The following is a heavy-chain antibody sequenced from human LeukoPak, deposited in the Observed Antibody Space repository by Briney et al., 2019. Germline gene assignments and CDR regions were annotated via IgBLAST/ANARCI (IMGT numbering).Heavy chain of an antibody. CDR1: GFTFSGSA. D-gene: IGHD2-2*01. Sequence: GGSLRLSCAASGFTFSGSAIHWVRQASGKGLEWVGRIRSRANSCVTVYAAAVTDRFIISRDDSSNTAYLQMNSLTTEDTAVYYCTRRSDTYCSRANCYVDNFYGLDVWGQGTRVTVSS. J-gene: IGHJ6*02. CDR3: TRRSDTYCSRANCYVDNFYGLDV. V-gene: IGHV3-73*01. CDR2: IRSRANSCVT.